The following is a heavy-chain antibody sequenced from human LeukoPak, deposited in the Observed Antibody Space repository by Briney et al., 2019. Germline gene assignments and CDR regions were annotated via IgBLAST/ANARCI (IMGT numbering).Heavy chain of an antibody. Sequence: SETLSLTCTVAGRSINSYYCGWVRQPPGDGLGFIGYIHYTGSTNYNPSLKSRVTISVDTSKSQFSLKLSSVTAADTAIYYCARGGYYGSGNDFRFDPWGQGTLVTVSS. D-gene: IGHD3-10*01. CDR2: IHYTGST. J-gene: IGHJ5*02. CDR3: ARGGYYGSGNDFRFDP. V-gene: IGHV4-59*01. CDR1: GRSINSYY.